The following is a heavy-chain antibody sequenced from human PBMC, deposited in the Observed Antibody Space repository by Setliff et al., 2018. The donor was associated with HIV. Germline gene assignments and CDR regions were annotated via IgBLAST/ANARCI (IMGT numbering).Heavy chain of an antibody. CDR3: AKAGEYSSSRYFDY. V-gene: IGHV3-23*01. CDR2: ISGSGGGT. CDR1: GFTFSSYA. Sequence: PLGGSLRLSCAASGFTFSSYAMSWVRQAPGKGLEWVSSISGSGGGTYYADSVKGRFTISRDNSKNTLNLHMNSLRAEDTAVYYCAKAGEYSSSRYFDYWGQGTLVTVSS. D-gene: IGHD6-6*01. J-gene: IGHJ4*02.